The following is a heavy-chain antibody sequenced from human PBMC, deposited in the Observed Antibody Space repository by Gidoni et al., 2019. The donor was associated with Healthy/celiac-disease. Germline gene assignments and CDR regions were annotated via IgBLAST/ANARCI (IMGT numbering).Heavy chain of an antibody. V-gene: IGHV1-69*01. J-gene: IGHJ3*02. CDR1: GGTFSSYA. Sequence: QVQLVQSGAEVKKPGSSVRVSCKASGGTFSSYAISWVRKAPGQGLEWMGGIIPIFGTANYAQKFQGRVTITADESTSTAYMELSSLRSEDTAVYYCARDPYRGGNWDAFDIWGQGTMVTVSS. D-gene: IGHD2-15*01. CDR2: IIPIFGTA. CDR3: ARDPYRGGNWDAFDI.